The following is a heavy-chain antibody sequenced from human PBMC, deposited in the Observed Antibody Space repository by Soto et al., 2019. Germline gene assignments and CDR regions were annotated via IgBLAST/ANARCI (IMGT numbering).Heavy chain of an antibody. Sequence: ASLKGSFKASCYTFTSYLSSLILQAPVQGGEWMGWISAYNGNTNYAQKLHGRVTMTTDTSTSTAYMELRSLRSDDTAVYYCARDQEDKINMVRGDNDYWGQGTLVTVSS. CDR1: CYTFTSYL. V-gene: IGHV1-18*04. CDR2: ISAYNGNT. D-gene: IGHD3-10*01. J-gene: IGHJ4*02. CDR3: ARDQEDKINMVRGDNDY.